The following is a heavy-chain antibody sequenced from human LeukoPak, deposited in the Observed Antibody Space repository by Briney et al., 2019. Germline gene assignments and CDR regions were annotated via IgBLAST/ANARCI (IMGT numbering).Heavy chain of an antibody. CDR2: ISSSDISK. D-gene: IGHD5-18*01. V-gene: IGHV3-48*01. CDR3: ARDPTPTQLWFRGSFDY. CDR1: GFTFSSYS. J-gene: IGHJ4*02. Sequence: GGSLRLSCAASGFTFSSYSMHWVRQAPGRGLEWVAYISSSDISKYYADSVKDRFTISRDIARNSLYLQMNSLRVEDTAIYYCARDPTPTQLWFRGSFDYWGQGALVIVSS.